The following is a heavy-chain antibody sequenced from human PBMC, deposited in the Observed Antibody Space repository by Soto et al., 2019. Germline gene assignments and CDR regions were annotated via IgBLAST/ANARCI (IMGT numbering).Heavy chain of an antibody. J-gene: IGHJ4*02. D-gene: IGHD6-25*01. Sequence: QVQLVQSGAEVKKPGSSVKVSCKASGGTFSSYTISWVRQAPGQGLEWMGRIIPILGIANYEQKFQGRVTITADKSTGTAYRELRSLRSEDQAVYYCGMQRSERLRSSAFELWGQGTLGTVSS. CDR3: GMQRSERLRSSAFEL. CDR2: IIPILGIA. CDR1: GGTFSSYT. V-gene: IGHV1-69*02.